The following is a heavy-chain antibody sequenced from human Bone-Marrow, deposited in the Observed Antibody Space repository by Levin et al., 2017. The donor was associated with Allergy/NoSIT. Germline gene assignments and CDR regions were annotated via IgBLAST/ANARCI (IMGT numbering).Heavy chain of an antibody. V-gene: IGHV3-23*01. CDR1: GSTFSTHA. CDR3: AAPSSGWFLFFGY. D-gene: IGHD3-22*01. J-gene: IGHJ4*02. CDR2: ISARGDAT. Sequence: LSLTCAASGSTFSTHAMSWVRQAPGKGLEWVATISARGDATYYADSVKGHFTISRDNSRSTLYVEMNSLRAEDTAVYYCAAPSSGWFLFFGYWGQGSLVTVSS.